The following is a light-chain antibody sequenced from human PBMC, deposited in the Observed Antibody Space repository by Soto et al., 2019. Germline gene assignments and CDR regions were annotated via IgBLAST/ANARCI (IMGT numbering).Light chain of an antibody. V-gene: IGLV1-44*01. CDR2: NND. CDR3: EAWDDSLYGAV. CDR1: SSNIGANP. J-gene: IGLJ2*01. Sequence: QSVLTQPPSASGTPGQRVTISCSGSSSNIGANPINWYQQLPGTAPKLLIYNNDQRPSGVPDRFSASKSGTSASLAISGLQSEDEAAYYCEAWDDSLYGAVLGGGTQLTVL.